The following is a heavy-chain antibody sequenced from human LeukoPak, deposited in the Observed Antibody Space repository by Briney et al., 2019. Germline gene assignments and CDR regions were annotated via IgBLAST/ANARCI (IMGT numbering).Heavy chain of an antibody. V-gene: IGHV3-7*01. CDR2: IKKDGSEK. Sequence: GSLNFSVLPPGLPLSAMSIAGSRRPPGKGLEWVANIKKDGSEKEYVDSVKGRFSIFRDNAKNSVFLQMNSLRAQDTPVYYYVTCADLVPFGILLWGKGTTVIVS. CDR1: GLPLSAMS. CDR3: VTCADLVPFGILL. J-gene: IGHJ6*03. D-gene: IGHD2-8*01.